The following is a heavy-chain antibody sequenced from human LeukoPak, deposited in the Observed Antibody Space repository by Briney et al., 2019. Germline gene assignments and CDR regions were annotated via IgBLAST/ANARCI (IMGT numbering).Heavy chain of an antibody. Sequence: GGSLRLSCSASGFTFSNHWMNWVRQTPGKGLEWVANINKDGSEKNYVDSVKGRFTISRDNAKNSLYLQMNYLRPEDTAVYYCARQDHGPDYWGQGTLVTVSS. CDR2: INKDGSEK. J-gene: IGHJ4*02. V-gene: IGHV3-7*01. D-gene: IGHD1-14*01. CDR3: ARQDHGPDY. CDR1: GFTFSNHW.